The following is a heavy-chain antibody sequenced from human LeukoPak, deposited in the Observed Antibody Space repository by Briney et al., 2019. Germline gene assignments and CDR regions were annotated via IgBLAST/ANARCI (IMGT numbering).Heavy chain of an antibody. CDR3: ARGRFRYYDTSGYYPPFDS. D-gene: IGHD3-22*01. J-gene: IGHJ4*02. CDR2: IIPIFGTT. V-gene: IGHV1-69*13. CDR1: EGTFNSYA. Sequence: SVKVSCKASEGTFNSYAISWVRQAPGQGLEWMGGIIPIFGTTNYVQKLQGRVTSTADESTSAAYMELRSLRSEDTAMYYCARGRFRYYDTSGYYPPFDSWGQGTLVTVSS.